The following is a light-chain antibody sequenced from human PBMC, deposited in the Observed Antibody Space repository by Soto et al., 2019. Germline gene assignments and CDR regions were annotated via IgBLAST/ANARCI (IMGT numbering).Light chain of an antibody. CDR2: GAS. CDR1: QSISNNY. CDR3: QQYAASPRT. J-gene: IGKJ1*01. V-gene: IGKV3-20*01. Sequence: IVLTQSPGTLSLSPGERATLSCRASQSISNNYLAWYQQTPGQAPRLLIYGASSRATGIPDRFSSSGSATGFTLTISRLEPEDFAVYYCQQYAASPRTFGQGTKVDI.